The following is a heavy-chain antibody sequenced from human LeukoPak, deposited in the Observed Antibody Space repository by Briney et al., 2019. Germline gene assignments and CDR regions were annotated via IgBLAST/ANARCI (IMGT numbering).Heavy chain of an antibody. V-gene: IGHV4-34*01. CDR3: ARSVVVPAAHKKYYDY. CDR2: INHSGST. Sequence: SETLCLTCAVYGGSFSGYYWSWIRQPPGKGLEWIGEINHSGSTNYNPSLKSRVTISVDTSKNQFSLKLSSVTAADTAVYYCARSVVVPAAHKKYYDYWGQGTLVTVSS. D-gene: IGHD2-2*01. J-gene: IGHJ4*02. CDR1: GGSFSGYY.